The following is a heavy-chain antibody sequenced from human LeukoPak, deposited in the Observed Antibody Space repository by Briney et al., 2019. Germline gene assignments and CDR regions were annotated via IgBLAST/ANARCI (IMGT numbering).Heavy chain of an antibody. CDR2: ISSSGSTI. V-gene: IGHV3-11*01. CDR1: GFTFSDYY. J-gene: IGHJ3*02. Sequence: PGGSLRLSCAASGFTFSDYYMSWIRQAPGKGLEWVSYISSSGSTIYYADSVKGRFTISRDNAKNSLYLQMSSLRAEDTAVYYCARGMLDMVRGVIISGGAFDIWGQGTMVTVSS. CDR3: ARGMLDMVRGVIISGGAFDI. D-gene: IGHD3-10*01.